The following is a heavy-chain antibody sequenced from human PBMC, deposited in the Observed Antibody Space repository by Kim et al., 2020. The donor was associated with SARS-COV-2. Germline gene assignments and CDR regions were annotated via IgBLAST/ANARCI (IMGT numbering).Heavy chain of an antibody. V-gene: IGHV3-21*01. CDR3: ARDTTVVTLGAFDI. J-gene: IGHJ3*02. Sequence: DSVKGRLTIARDNAKNSLYLQMNSLRAEDTAVYYCARDTTVVTLGAFDIWGQGTMVTVSS. D-gene: IGHD4-17*01.